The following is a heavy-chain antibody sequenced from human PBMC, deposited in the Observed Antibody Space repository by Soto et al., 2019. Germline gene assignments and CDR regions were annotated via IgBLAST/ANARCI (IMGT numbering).Heavy chain of an antibody. Sequence: QVQLVQSGAEVKKPGSSVKVSCKASGGTFSSYAISWVRQAPGQGLEWMGGIIPIFGTANYAQKFQGRVTITADESTRTAYRELRSLRSEDTAVYYCARPDCGGDCSSYYFDYWGQGTLVTVSS. CDR2: IIPIFGTA. J-gene: IGHJ4*02. CDR3: ARPDCGGDCSSYYFDY. CDR1: GGTFSSYA. V-gene: IGHV1-69*01. D-gene: IGHD2-21*02.